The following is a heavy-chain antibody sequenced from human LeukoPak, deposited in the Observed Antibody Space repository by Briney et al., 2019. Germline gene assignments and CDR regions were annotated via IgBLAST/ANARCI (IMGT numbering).Heavy chain of an antibody. J-gene: IGHJ4*02. CDR2: INHSGGT. V-gene: IGHV4-34*01. D-gene: IGHD7-27*01. CDR3: ARAATGDL. CDR1: GGSLTGYY. Sequence: PSETLSLTCVYGGSLTGYYWNWIRQPPGKGLEWIGQINHSGGTNYNPSLKSRVTISIDTSKNQFSLQLSSVTATDTAMYYCARAATGDLWGQGILVTVSS.